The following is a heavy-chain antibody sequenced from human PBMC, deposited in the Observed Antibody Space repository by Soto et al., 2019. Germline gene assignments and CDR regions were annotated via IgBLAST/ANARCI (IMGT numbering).Heavy chain of an antibody. J-gene: IGHJ6*02. V-gene: IGHV3-48*01. CDR2: ISSSSSTI. D-gene: IGHD2-2*03. CDR3: ASAKNSLDNSPYNDDLDV. Sequence: GGSLRLSCAASGFRFRSHSMNWVRQAPGKGLEWVSYISSSSSTIHYADSVKGRFTISRDNAKNSLYLQMNSLRAADTAVYYSASAKNSLDNSPYNDDLDVWGQGTMVTVSS. CDR1: GFRFRSHS.